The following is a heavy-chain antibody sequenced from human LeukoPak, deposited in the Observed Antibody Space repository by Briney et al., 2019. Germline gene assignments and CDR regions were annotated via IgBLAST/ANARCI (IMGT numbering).Heavy chain of an antibody. D-gene: IGHD1-26*01. J-gene: IGHJ5*02. V-gene: IGHV3-30*02. CDR3: AKEPIVGATRWFDP. Sequence: GGSLRLSCAASGFTFSSYGMHWVRQAPGKGLEWVAFIRYDGSNKYYADSVKGRFTISRDNSKNTLYLQMNSLRAEDTAVYYCAKEPIVGATRWFDPWGQGTLVTVSS. CDR2: IRYDGSNK. CDR1: GFTFSSYG.